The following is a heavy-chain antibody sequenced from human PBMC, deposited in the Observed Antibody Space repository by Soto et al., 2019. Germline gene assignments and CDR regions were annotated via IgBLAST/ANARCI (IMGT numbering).Heavy chain of an antibody. J-gene: IGHJ4*02. CDR1: GDSLRGYS. Sequence: PSETLSLTCTVSGDSLRGYSWSWIRQSPGKGLEWIGYVYSGGGTNYSPSFMGRVTISVDTTDNQFSLKLNSVTAADTAVYYCASAFGGWPPDSWGQGTLVTVSS. V-gene: IGHV4-59*01. CDR2: VYSGGGT. D-gene: IGHD6-19*01. CDR3: ASAFGGWPPDS.